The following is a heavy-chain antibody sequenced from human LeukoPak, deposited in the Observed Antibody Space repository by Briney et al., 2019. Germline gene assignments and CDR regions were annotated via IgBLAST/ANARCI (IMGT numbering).Heavy chain of an antibody. CDR3: ARPSYAFNLGHY. CDR1: GGSISSSNW. D-gene: IGHD3-16*01. J-gene: IGHJ4*02. V-gene: IGHV4-4*02. Sequence: PSETLSLTCTVSGGSISSSNWWTWVRQPPGKGLEWIGEIHRSGTTNYSPSLRSRVTISLGTSGDQFSLRLNSVTAADTAIYYCARPSYAFNLGHYWGQGILVAVSS. CDR2: IHRSGTT.